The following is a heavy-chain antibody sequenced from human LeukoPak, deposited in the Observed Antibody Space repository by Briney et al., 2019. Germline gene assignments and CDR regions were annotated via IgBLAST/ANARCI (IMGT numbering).Heavy chain of an antibody. CDR3: ARDYRGSESPSIY. CDR1: GGTLSRFA. J-gene: IGHJ4*02. V-gene: IGHV1-18*01. Sequence: GASVKVSCKASGGTLSRFAISWVRQAPGQGLEWMGWISAYNGNTNYAQKLQGRVTMTTDTSTSTAYMELRSLRSDDTAVYYCARDYRGSESPSIYWGQGTLVTVSS. D-gene: IGHD3-10*01. CDR2: ISAYNGNT.